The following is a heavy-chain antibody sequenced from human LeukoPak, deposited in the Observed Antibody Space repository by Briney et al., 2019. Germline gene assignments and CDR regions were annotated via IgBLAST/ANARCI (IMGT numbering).Heavy chain of an antibody. CDR2: INHSGST. Sequence: PSETLSLTCAVYGGSFSGYYWSWIRQPPGKGLEWIGEINHSGSTNYNPSLKSRVTISVDTSKNQFSLKLSSVTAADTAVYYCARSGSGSYLGYWGQGTLVTVSS. CDR3: ARSGSGSYLGY. D-gene: IGHD1-26*01. V-gene: IGHV4-34*01. J-gene: IGHJ4*02. CDR1: GGSFSGYY.